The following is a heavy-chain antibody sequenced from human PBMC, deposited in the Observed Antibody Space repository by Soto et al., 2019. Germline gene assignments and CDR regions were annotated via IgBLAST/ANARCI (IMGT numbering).Heavy chain of an antibody. CDR3: AKGTYYYDSSGFLEGYYFDY. CDR2: ISWNSGSI. J-gene: IGHJ4*02. Sequence: PWGSLRLSCAASGFTFDDYAMHWFRQAPGKGLEWVSGISWNSGSIGYADSVKGRFTISRDNAKNSLYLQMNSLRAEDTALYYCAKGTYYYDSSGFLEGYYFDYWGQGTLVTVSS. V-gene: IGHV3-9*01. CDR1: GFTFDDYA. D-gene: IGHD3-22*01.